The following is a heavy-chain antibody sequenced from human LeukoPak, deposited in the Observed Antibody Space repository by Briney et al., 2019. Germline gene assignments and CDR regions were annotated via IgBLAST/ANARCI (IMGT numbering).Heavy chain of an antibody. J-gene: IGHJ6*02. CDR3: ARAPVVVVAATRVDGMDV. CDR2: IWYDGSNK. CDR1: GFTFSSYG. Sequence: GGSLRLSCAASGFTFSSYGMHWVRQALGKGLEWVAVIWYDGSNKYYADSVKGRFTISRDNSKNTLYLQMNSLRAEDTAVYYCARAPVVVVAATRVDGMDVWGQGTTVTVSS. D-gene: IGHD2-15*01. V-gene: IGHV3-33*01.